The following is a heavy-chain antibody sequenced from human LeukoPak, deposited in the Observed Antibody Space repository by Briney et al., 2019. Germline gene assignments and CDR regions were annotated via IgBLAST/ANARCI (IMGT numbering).Heavy chain of an antibody. D-gene: IGHD3-22*01. CDR3: ARDQYPTYYYGSSGYYPPGY. J-gene: IGHJ4*02. Sequence: GGSLRLSCAASGFTFSSYSMNWVRQAPGKGLEWVSSISSSSSYIYYADSVKGRFTISRDNAKNSLYLQMNSLRAEDTAVYYCARDQYPTYYYGSSGYYPPGYWGQGTLVTVSS. V-gene: IGHV3-21*01. CDR2: ISSSSSYI. CDR1: GFTFSSYS.